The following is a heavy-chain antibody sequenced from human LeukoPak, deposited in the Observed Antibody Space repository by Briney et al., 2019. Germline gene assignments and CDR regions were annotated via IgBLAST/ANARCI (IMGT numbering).Heavy chain of an antibody. J-gene: IGHJ4*02. CDR1: GFTFRSYW. CDR3: ARDGSD. Sequence: GGSLRLSCAASGFTFRSYWMHWVRQAPGKGLEWVAVISHDDSNKYYADSVKGRFTISRDNSKNTPYLQMNSLRAEDTAIYYCARDGSDWGQGTLVTVSS. CDR2: ISHDDSNK. V-gene: IGHV3-30-3*01.